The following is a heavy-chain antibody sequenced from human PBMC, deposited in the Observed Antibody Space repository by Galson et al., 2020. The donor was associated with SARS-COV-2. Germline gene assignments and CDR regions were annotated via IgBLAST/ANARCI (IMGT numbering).Heavy chain of an antibody. D-gene: IGHD3-10*01. V-gene: IGHV1-2*02. CDR1: GYTFTGYY. Sequence: ASVKVSCKAPGYTFTGYYMHWVRQATGQGLEWMGWINPNSGGTNYAQKFQGRVTMTRDTSISTAYMELSRLRSDDTAVYYCARDRGLLWFGESNDAFDIWGQGTMVTVSS. CDR3: ARDRGLLWFGESNDAFDI. J-gene: IGHJ3*02. CDR2: INPNSGGT.